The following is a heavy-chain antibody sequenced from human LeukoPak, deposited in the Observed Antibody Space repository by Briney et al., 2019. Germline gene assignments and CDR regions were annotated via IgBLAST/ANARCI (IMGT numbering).Heavy chain of an antibody. D-gene: IGHD6-19*01. J-gene: IGHJ4*02. Sequence: PGGSLRLSCAASGFTFSSYWMSWVRQAPGKGLEWVANIKQDGSEKYYVDSVKGRFTISRDNAKNSLYLQMNSLRAEDTAVYYCARDHWDGIAVAGLDYWGQGTLVTVSS. V-gene: IGHV3-7*04. CDR2: IKQDGSEK. CDR1: GFTFSSYW. CDR3: ARDHWDGIAVAGLDY.